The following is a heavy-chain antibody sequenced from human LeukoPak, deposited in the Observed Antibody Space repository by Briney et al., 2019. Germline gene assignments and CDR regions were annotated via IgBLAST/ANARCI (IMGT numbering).Heavy chain of an antibody. D-gene: IGHD2-2*01. J-gene: IGHJ5*02. CDR2: ISSSGSNM. V-gene: IGHV3-21*01. CDR1: GFTFSSYS. Sequence: GGSLRLSCAASGFTFSSYSRNWVRQAPGKGLEWVSSISSSGSNMFYADSVKGRFTVSRDNAKNSLYLQMNSLRAEDTALYYCARDYLVVPAAMCWFDPRGQGTLVTVSS. CDR3: ARDYLVVPAAMCWFDP.